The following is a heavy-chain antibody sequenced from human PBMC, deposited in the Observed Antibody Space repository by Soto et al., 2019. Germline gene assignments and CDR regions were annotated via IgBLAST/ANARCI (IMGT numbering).Heavy chain of an antibody. CDR1: GFTFHEYA. J-gene: IGHJ6*02. V-gene: IGHV3-9*01. Sequence: EVQLIESGGGWVQPGTSLRVSCVASGFTFHEYAIDWVRQAPGKGLEWVSGISSDGDTIAYADSVQGRFTVFRDNAKNSLYLQMNSLRAEDTALYYCTKGGYDLIYYFGMDVWGQGTTVTVSS. CDR2: ISSDGDTI. D-gene: IGHD5-12*01. CDR3: TKGGYDLIYYFGMDV.